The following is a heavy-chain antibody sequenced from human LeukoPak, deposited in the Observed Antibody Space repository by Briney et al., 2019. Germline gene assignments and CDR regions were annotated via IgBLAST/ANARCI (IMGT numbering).Heavy chain of an antibody. V-gene: IGHV3-23*01. Sequence: GGSLRLSCAASGFTVSSNYMSWVRQAPGKGLEWVSAISGSGGSTYYADSVKGRFTISRDNSKNTLYLQMNSLRAQDTAVYYCAKEAVNYYYYYYGMDVWGQGTTVTVSS. J-gene: IGHJ6*02. D-gene: IGHD4-17*01. CDR2: ISGSGGST. CDR1: GFTVSSNY. CDR3: AKEAVNYYYYYYGMDV.